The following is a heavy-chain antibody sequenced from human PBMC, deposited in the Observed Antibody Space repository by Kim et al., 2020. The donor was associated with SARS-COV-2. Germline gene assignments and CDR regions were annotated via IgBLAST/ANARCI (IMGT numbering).Heavy chain of an antibody. CDR3: AKLSSSWYEGDY. Sequence: AYADSVKGRLTISRDNAKNSLYLQMNSLRPDDTALYYCAKLSSSWYEGDYWGQGTVVTVSS. V-gene: IGHV3-9*01. D-gene: IGHD6-13*01. J-gene: IGHJ4*02.